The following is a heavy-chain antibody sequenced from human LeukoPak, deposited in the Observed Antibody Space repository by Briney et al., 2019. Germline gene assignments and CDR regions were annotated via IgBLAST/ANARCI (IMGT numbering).Heavy chain of an antibody. CDR3: ARDYYDSSGYDAFDI. V-gene: IGHV4-59*01. Sequence: PSETLYLTCTVSGGSISSYYWSWIRQPPGQGLEWIGYIYYSGSTNYNPSLKSRVTISVDTSKNQFSLKLSSVTAADTAVYYCARDYYDSSGYDAFDIWGQGTMVTVSS. CDR1: GGSISSYY. J-gene: IGHJ3*02. D-gene: IGHD3-22*01. CDR2: IYYSGST.